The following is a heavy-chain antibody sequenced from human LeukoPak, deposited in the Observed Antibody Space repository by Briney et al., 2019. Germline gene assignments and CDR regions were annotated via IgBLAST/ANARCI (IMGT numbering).Heavy chain of an antibody. V-gene: IGHV4-59*01. CDR1: GGSISGYY. CDR3: ASSEADSDYVWGSYPS. D-gene: IGHD3-16*01. J-gene: IGHJ1*01. Sequence: PSETLSLTCTVSGGSISGYYWSWIRQPPGKGLEWIGYIYYSGSTSYNPSLKSRVTMSIDTSKNQFSLKLSSVTAADTAVYYCASSEADSDYVWGSYPSWGQGTLVTVSS. CDR2: IYYSGST.